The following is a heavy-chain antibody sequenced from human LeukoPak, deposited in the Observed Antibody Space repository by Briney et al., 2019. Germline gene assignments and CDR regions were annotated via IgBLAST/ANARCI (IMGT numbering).Heavy chain of an antibody. CDR3: ARHEGWFDP. J-gene: IGHJ5*02. CDR2: IYYSGST. V-gene: IGHV4-39*01. Sequence: SETLSLTCTVSGGSISSYYWSWIRQPPGKGLEWIGSIYYSGSTYYNPSLTSRVTISVDTSKNQFSLKLSSVTAADTAVYYCARHEGWFDPWGQGTLVTVSS. CDR1: GGSISSYY.